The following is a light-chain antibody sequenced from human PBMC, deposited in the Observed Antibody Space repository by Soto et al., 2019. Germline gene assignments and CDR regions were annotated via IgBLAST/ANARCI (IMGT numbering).Light chain of an antibody. V-gene: IGKV1-5*01. Sequence: DIQMTQSPSTLSASVGDRVTITCRASQSISSWLAWYQQKPGKAPNLLIYDASSLESGVPSRFSGSGSGTSITRTISSQLPYDFATYYCQHYSSLTWTLSQRIKVEIK. CDR1: QSISSW. J-gene: IGKJ1*01. CDR3: QHYSSLTWT. CDR2: DAS.